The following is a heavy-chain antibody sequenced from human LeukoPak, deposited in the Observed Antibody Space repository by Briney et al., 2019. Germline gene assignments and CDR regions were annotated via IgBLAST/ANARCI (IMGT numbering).Heavy chain of an antibody. CDR2: INSGGSST. Sequence: GGSLRLSCAASGFTFSSYSMSWVRQAPGKGLEWVSGINSGGSSTYYADSAKGRFTISRDNADNTLFLQMNSLRAEDTAVYYCAKPALKDDGTSIGNWSSDLWGRGTLVTVSS. CDR3: AKPALKDDGTSIGNWSSDL. V-gene: IGHV3-23*03. CDR1: GFTFSSYS. J-gene: IGHJ2*01. D-gene: IGHD4-23*01.